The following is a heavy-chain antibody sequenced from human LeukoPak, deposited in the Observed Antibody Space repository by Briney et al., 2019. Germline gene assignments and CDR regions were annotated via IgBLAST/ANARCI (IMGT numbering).Heavy chain of an antibody. CDR1: GFTFSSYA. J-gene: IGHJ4*02. CDR2: ISGSGGST. Sequence: GGSLRLSCAASGFTFSSYAISWVRQAPGKGLEWVSAISGSGGSTYYADSVKGRFTISRDNSKNTLYLQMNSLRAEDTAVYYCARAALSGIMAAYYFDYWGQGTLVTVSS. CDR3: ARAALSGIMAAYYFDY. V-gene: IGHV3-23*01. D-gene: IGHD1-26*01.